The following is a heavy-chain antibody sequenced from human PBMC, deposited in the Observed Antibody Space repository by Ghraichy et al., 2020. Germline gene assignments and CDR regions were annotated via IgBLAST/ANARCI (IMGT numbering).Heavy chain of an antibody. CDR3: ARESKNGYGSGGVDP. V-gene: IGHV4-4*02. J-gene: IGHJ5*02. CDR1: GGSISSSNW. CDR2: IYHSGST. Sequence: GSLRLSCAVSGGSISSSNWWSWVRQPPGKGLEWIGEIYHSGSTNYNPSLKSRVTISVDKSKNQFSLKLSSVTAADTAVYYCARESKNGYGSGGVDPWGQGTLVTVSS. D-gene: IGHD3-10*01.